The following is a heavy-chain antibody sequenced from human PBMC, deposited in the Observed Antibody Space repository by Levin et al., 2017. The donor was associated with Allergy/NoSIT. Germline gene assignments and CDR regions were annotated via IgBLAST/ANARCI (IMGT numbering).Heavy chain of an antibody. CDR2: IIPIFGTA. D-gene: IGHD3-16*01. CDR3: ASGDYGLETPPYYFDY. CDR1: GGTFSSYA. Sequence: GASVKVSCKASGGTFSSYAISWVRQAPGQGLEWMGGIIPIFGTANYAQKVQGRVTITADKSTSTAYMELSSLRSEDTAVYYCASGDYGLETPPYYFDYWGQGTLVTVSS. J-gene: IGHJ4*02. V-gene: IGHV1-69*06.